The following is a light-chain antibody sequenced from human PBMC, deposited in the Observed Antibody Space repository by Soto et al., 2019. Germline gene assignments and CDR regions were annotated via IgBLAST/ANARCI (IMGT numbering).Light chain of an antibody. V-gene: IGKV1-33*01. J-gene: IGKJ4*01. CDR1: QDISDY. CDR3: QQYDNIPLT. Sequence: DFQMTQSPASLSASVGDRVTITCQASQDISDYLNGYQQKTGADPTLLIHDATNMQAGVPSRFSGSGSATAFTFTISSLEPEDVATYYCQQYDNIPLTFGGGTKVDIK. CDR2: DAT.